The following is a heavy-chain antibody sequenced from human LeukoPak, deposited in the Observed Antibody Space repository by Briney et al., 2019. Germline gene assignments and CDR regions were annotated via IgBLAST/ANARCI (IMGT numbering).Heavy chain of an antibody. CDR2: TRNKAKGYTT. Sequence: QPGGSLRLSCAASGFTFSDHYMDWVRQAPGKGLEWVGRTRNKAKGYTTEYAASVKGRFSISRDDSKNSLYLQMNSLKTEDTAVYYCARVTVAGLYYFDHWGQGTLVTVSS. CDR3: ARVTVAGLYYFDH. D-gene: IGHD2-21*02. V-gene: IGHV3-72*01. CDR1: GFTFSDHY. J-gene: IGHJ4*02.